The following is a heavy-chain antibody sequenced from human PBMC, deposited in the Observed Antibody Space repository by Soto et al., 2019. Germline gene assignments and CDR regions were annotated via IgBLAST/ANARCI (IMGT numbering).Heavy chain of an antibody. D-gene: IGHD3-10*01. J-gene: IGHJ5*02. Sequence: GGSLRLSCAASGFTLSSYWMHWVRQAPGKGLVWVSRINSDGSSTSYADSVKGRFTISRDNAKNTLYLQMNSLRAEDTAVYYCARVYGSGVNWFDPWGQGTLVTVSS. V-gene: IGHV3-74*01. CDR2: INSDGSST. CDR3: ARVYGSGVNWFDP. CDR1: GFTLSSYW.